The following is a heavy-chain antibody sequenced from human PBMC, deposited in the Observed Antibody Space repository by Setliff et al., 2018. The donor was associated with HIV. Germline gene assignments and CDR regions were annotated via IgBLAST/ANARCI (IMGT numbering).Heavy chain of an antibody. CDR1: GGSATNTKSY. J-gene: IGHJ5*02. CDR3: ANRLYYYDSSGSLREEGFDP. V-gene: IGHV4-39*01. D-gene: IGHD3-22*01. Sequence: PSETLSLTCTVSGGSATNTKSYWGWIRQPPGKGLEWIASISHSGNTYYNPSLNSRVTISLDTSKNQFSLKLTSVTAADTAVYYCANRLYYYDSSGSLREEGFDPWGQGTLVTVSS. CDR2: ISHSGNT.